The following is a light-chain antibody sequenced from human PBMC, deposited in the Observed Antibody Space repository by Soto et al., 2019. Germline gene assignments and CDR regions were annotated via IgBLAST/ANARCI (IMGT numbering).Light chain of an antibody. V-gene: IGKV3-15*01. J-gene: IGKJ1*01. Sequence: EIVMTQSPPTLSVSPGERATLSCRTSQSVNSNLAWYQQNPGQAPRPLMYGSTTRATGIPARFSGSGSGTEFTLTISSLQSEDFAVYYCQQYNNWPRTFGQGTKVEIK. CDR1: QSVNSN. CDR3: QQYNNWPRT. CDR2: GST.